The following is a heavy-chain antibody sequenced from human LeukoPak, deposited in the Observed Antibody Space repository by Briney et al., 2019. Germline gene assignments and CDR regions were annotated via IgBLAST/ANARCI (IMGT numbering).Heavy chain of an antibody. CDR1: GFTFEDHV. V-gene: IGHV3-9*01. CDR3: AKDLGGSATTV. J-gene: IGHJ4*02. D-gene: IGHD2-2*01. Sequence: GRSLRLSCAASGFTFEDHVMHWVRHAPGKGLEWVSSISWSGDRMGYADAVKGRFTISRDNAKNSLFLRMNSLRVEDTALYYCAKDLGGSATTVWGQGTLVTVSS. CDR2: ISWSGDRM.